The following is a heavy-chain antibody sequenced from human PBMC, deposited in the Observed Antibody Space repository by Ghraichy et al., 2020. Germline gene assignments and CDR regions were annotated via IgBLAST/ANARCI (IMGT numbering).Heavy chain of an antibody. D-gene: IGHD5-12*01. J-gene: IGHJ4*02. CDR2: VYHSGST. Sequence: SETLSLTCAVSGGSISSSNWWSWVRQPPGKGLEWIGEVYHSGSTNYNPSLKSRVTISLDKSKNQFSLKLTSVTAADTAVYYCARDGGGSGYYFFDYWGQGTLVTVSS. CDR3: ARDGGGSGYYFFDY. CDR1: GGSISSSNW. V-gene: IGHV4-4*02.